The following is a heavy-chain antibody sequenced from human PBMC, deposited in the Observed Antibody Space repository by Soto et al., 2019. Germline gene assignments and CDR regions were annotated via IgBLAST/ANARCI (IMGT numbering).Heavy chain of an antibody. V-gene: IGHV3-23*01. D-gene: IGHD6-13*01. CDR3: AYSSTPFDY. CDR2: ISGSGGST. Sequence: EVQLLESGGGLVQPGGSLRLSCAASGFTFSSYAMSWVRQAPGKGLEWVSAISGSGGSTYYADSVKGRFTISRDNSKDTLYLQMNSLRAEGTGVYSCAYSSTPFDYWGQGTLVTVSS. J-gene: IGHJ4*02. CDR1: GFTFSSYA.